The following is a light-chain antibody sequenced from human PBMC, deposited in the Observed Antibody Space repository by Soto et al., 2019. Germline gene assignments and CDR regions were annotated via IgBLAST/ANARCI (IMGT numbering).Light chain of an antibody. CDR3: SSYAGSNNVV. CDR2: EVS. CDR1: SSDVAGYNY. J-gene: IGLJ2*01. V-gene: IGLV2-8*01. Sequence: QSVLTQPPSASGSPGQSVTISCTGTSSDVAGYNYVSWYQQHPGKAPKLVIYEVSKRPSGVPDRFSGSKSGNTASLTVSGLQSEDEADYYCSSYAGSNNVVFGGGTKVTVL.